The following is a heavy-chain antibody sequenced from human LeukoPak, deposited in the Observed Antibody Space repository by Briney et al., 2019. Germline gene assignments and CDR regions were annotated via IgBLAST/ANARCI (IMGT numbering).Heavy chain of an antibody. D-gene: IGHD3-16*01. CDR2: IIPIFGAT. V-gene: IGHV1-69*06. CDR1: VGTFSYYA. J-gene: IGHJ6*03. Sequence: ASVKVSCKASVGTFSYYAITWVRQAPGQGLEWMGRIIPIFGATNYAQKFQGRITITADNSTTTAFMELSNLRSEDTALYYCAKADYAYFYMDVWGTGTTVSVSS. CDR3: AKADYAYFYMDV.